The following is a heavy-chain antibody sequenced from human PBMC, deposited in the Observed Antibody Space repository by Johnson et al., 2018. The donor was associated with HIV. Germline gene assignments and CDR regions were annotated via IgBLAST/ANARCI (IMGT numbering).Heavy chain of an antibody. CDR2: INWTGGST. V-gene: IGHV3-20*04. CDR1: GFTFSSYA. J-gene: IGHJ3*02. D-gene: IGHD3-16*02. Sequence: VQLVESGGGVVQPGRSLRLSCAASGFTFSSYAMHWVRQAPGKGLEWVSSINWTGGSTAYADSVKGRFTISRDNAKNSLYLQMNSLRAEDTALYYCARGLQITFGGVIAPPDVFDIWGQGTMVTVSS. CDR3: ARGLQITFGGVIAPPDVFDI.